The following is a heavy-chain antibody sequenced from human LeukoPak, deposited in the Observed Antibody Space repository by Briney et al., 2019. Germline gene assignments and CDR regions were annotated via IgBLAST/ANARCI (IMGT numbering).Heavy chain of an antibody. CDR1: GFSVSTYA. J-gene: IGHJ4*02. CDR3: AKEGGGADDY. D-gene: IGHD3-16*01. Sequence: GGSLRLSCAASGFSVSTYAMSRVRQAPGKGPEWVSAISVSGDNTYYADSVKGRFTLFRDNSKNTLYLQMNRLRVEDTAVYYCAKEGGGADDYWGQGTLVTVSS. V-gene: IGHV3-23*01. CDR2: ISVSGDNT.